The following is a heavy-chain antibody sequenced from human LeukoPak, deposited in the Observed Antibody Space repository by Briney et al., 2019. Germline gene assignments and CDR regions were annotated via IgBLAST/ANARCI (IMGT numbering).Heavy chain of an antibody. J-gene: IGHJ5*02. V-gene: IGHV4-34*01. CDR2: INHSGST. CDR3: ARGVVAARFWFDP. Sequence: NASETLSLTCAVYGGSFSGYYWSWIRQPPGKGLEWIGEINHSGSTNYNPSLKSRVTISVDTSKNQFSLKLSSVTAADTAVYYCARGVVAARFWFDPWGQGTLVTVSS. CDR1: GGSFSGYY. D-gene: IGHD2-15*01.